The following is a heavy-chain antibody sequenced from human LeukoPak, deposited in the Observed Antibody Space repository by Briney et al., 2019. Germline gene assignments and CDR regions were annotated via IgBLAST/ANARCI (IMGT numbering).Heavy chain of an antibody. Sequence: PSETLSLTCAVSGGSISSYYWSWIRQPPGKGLEWIGYIYYSGSTNYNPSLKSRVTISVDTSKNQFSLKLSSVTAADTAVYNCARDSGDFFDYWGQGTLVTVSS. V-gene: IGHV4-59*01. D-gene: IGHD4-17*01. J-gene: IGHJ4*02. CDR3: ARDSGDFFDY. CDR2: IYYSGST. CDR1: GGSISSYY.